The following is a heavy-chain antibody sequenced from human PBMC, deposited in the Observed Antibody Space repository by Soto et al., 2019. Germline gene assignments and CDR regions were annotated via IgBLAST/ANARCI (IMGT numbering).Heavy chain of an antibody. V-gene: IGHV1-18*01. CDR2: ISAYNGNT. Sequence: ASVKGSCKASGYTFTSYGISWVRQAPGQGLEWMGWISAYNGNTNYAQKLQGRVTMTTDTSTSTAYMELRSLRSDDTAVYYCARKSVTMVRGVIITTPFDPWGQGTLVTVSS. J-gene: IGHJ5*02. D-gene: IGHD3-10*01. CDR3: ARKSVTMVRGVIITTPFDP. CDR1: GYTFTSYG.